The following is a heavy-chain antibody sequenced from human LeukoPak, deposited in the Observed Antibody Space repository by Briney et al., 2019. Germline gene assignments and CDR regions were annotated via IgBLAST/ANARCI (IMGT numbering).Heavy chain of an antibody. CDR2: IHYSGST. CDR1: GYSISSAYY. V-gene: IGHV4-38-2*02. D-gene: IGHD1-1*01. CDR3: AREGVSWNLNY. J-gene: IGHJ4*02. Sequence: SETLSLTCHVSGYSISSAYYWGWIRQPPGKELEWIGSIHYSGSTSYNPSLKSRVTISGDTSKNQFSLKLSSVTAADTAVYYCAREGVSWNLNYWGQGTLVTVSS.